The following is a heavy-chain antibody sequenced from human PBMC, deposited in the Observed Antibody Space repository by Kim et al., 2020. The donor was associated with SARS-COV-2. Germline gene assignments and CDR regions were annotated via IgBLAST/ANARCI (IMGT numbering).Heavy chain of an antibody. V-gene: IGHV4-4*02. CDR2: IYHSGST. CDR3: AREGYYGSGSYYTLSYYYYGMDV. Sequence: SETLSLTCAVSGGSISSSNWWSWVCQPPGKGLEWIGEIYHSGSTNYNPSLKSRVTISVDKSKNQFSLKLSSVTAADTAVYYCAREGYYGSGSYYTLSYYYYGMDVWGQGTTVTVSS. J-gene: IGHJ6*02. D-gene: IGHD3-10*01. CDR1: GGSISSSNW.